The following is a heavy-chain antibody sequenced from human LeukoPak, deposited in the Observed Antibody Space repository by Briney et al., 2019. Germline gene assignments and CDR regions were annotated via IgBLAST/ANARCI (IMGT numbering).Heavy chain of an antibody. D-gene: IGHD5-18*01. Sequence: GASVKVSCKASGYTFTGYYMHWVRQAPGQGLEWMGWINPNSGGTNYAQKFQGRVTMTRDTSISTAYMELSRLRSDDTAVYYCARVGGSAMVINYFDYWGQGTLVTVSS. CDR1: GYTFTGYY. V-gene: IGHV1-2*02. J-gene: IGHJ4*02. CDR2: INPNSGGT. CDR3: ARVGGSAMVINYFDY.